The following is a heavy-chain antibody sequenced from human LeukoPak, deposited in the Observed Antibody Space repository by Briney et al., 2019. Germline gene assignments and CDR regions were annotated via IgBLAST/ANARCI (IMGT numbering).Heavy chain of an antibody. J-gene: IGHJ4*02. CDR2: IIPIFGTA. V-gene: IGHV1-69*13. Sequence: SVKVSCKASGGTFSSYAISWVRQAPGQGLEWMGGIIPIFGTANYAQKFQGRVTITADESTSTAYMELSSLRSEDTAVYYCARRGESASYGDYRFDYWGQGTLVTVSS. CDR1: GGTFSSYA. CDR3: ARRGESASYGDYRFDY. D-gene: IGHD4-17*01.